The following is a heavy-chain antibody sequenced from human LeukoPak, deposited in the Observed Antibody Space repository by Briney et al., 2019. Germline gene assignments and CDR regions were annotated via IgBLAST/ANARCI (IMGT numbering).Heavy chain of an antibody. D-gene: IGHD3-22*01. CDR3: ARGGRYYDSSGRDFYMDV. J-gene: IGHJ6*03. Sequence: SETLSLTCTVSGDSISSGPYYWGWIRQPPGKGLEWIGTIYYSGSTYYNPSLKRRVTISVDTSKNQFSLKLSSVTAADTAMYYCARGGRYYDSSGRDFYMDVWGKGTTVTVSS. CDR2: IYYSGST. CDR1: GDSISSGPYY. V-gene: IGHV4-39*07.